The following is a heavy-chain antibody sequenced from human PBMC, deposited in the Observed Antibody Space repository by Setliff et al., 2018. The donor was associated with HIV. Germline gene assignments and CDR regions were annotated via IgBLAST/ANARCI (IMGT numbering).Heavy chain of an antibody. CDR3: ARDKLEETAESLWGPMKNDAFDI. D-gene: IGHD2-21*01. J-gene: IGHJ3*02. Sequence: ASVKVSCKASGYTFTDYYIQWVRQAPGQGLEWMGWINAESGDTNYAEKFLGRVTMTRKTSINTAYMELTRLRSDDTAIYYCARDKLEETAESLWGPMKNDAFDIWGPGTLVTVSS. V-gene: IGHV1-2*02. CDR2: INAESGDT. CDR1: GYTFTDYY.